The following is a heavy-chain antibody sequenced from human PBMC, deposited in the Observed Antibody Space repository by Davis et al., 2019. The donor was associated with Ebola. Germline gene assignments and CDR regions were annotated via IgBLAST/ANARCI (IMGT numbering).Heavy chain of an antibody. CDR3: AIKEGYCSGGSCYGYYYYGMDV. CDR2: ISSSGSTI. CDR1: GFTFSSYE. Sequence: GGSLRLSCAASGFTFSSYEINWVRQAPGKGLEWVSYISSSGSTIYYADSVKGRFTISRDNAKNSLYLQMNSLRAEDTAVYYCAIKEGYCSGGSCYGYYYYGMDVWGQGTTVTVSS. D-gene: IGHD2-15*01. V-gene: IGHV3-48*03. J-gene: IGHJ6*02.